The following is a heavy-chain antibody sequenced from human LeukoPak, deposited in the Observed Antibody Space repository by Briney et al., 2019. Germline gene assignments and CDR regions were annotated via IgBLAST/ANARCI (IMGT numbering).Heavy chain of an antibody. CDR2: IYYSGST. J-gene: IGHJ4*02. D-gene: IGHD2-2*02. V-gene: IGHV4-39*01. CDR1: GGSISSSSYY. Sequence: PSETLSLTCTVSGGSISSSSYYWGWIRQPPGKGLEWIGSIYYSGSTYYNPSLKSRVTISVDTSKNQFSLKLSSVTAADTAAYYCARRTIYCSSTSCYNGFDYWGQGTLVTVSS. CDR3: ARRTIYCSSTSCYNGFDY.